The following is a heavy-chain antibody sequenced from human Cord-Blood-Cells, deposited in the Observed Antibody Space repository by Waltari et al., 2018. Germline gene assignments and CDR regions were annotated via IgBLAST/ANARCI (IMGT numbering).Heavy chain of an antibody. Sequence: EVQLLESGGGLVQPGGSLRLSCAASGFTFSSYAMSWVRPAPGKGLGWVSAISGGGGSTYYADSVKGRFTISRDNSKNTLYLQMNSLRAEDTAVYYCAKDLVGYSSSWDYWGQGTLVTVSS. CDR1: GFTFSSYA. V-gene: IGHV3-23*01. D-gene: IGHD6-13*01. CDR3: AKDLVGYSSSWDY. CDR2: ISGGGGST. J-gene: IGHJ4*02.